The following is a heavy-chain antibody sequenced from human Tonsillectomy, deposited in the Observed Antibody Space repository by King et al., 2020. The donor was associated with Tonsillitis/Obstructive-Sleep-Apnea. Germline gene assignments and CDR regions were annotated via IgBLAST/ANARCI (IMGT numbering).Heavy chain of an antibody. CDR2: INPSDGIT. CDR3: VRDDKDGRHLDY. V-gene: IGHV1-46*01. CDR1: GYTFTRNY. D-gene: IGHD2-15*01. Sequence: QLVQSGAEVKKPGASVKVSCKASGYTFTRNYVHWVRQAPGQGLEWMGIINPSDGITTYAQKFQDRVTMTRDTSTSTVNMELSSLRAEDTAVYYWVRDDKDGRHLDYWGQGSLVSVSS. J-gene: IGHJ4*02.